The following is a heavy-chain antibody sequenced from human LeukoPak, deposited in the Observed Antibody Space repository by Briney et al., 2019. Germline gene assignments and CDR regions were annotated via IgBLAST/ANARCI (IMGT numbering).Heavy chain of an antibody. Sequence: ASVKVSCKASGYTFTGYYMHWVRQAPGQGLEWMGWINPNSGGTNYAQKFQGWVTMTRDTSISTAYMELSRLRSDDTAVYYCALEAGITIFGVGSVDYWGQGTLVTVSS. D-gene: IGHD3-3*01. CDR1: GYTFTGYY. CDR2: INPNSGGT. J-gene: IGHJ4*02. CDR3: ALEAGITIFGVGSVDY. V-gene: IGHV1-2*04.